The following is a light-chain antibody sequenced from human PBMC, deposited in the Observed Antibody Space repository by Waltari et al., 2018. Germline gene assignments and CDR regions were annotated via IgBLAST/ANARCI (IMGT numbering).Light chain of an antibody. V-gene: IGKV3-20*01. CDR3: QQYDISPLT. CDR1: HTVRTTY. J-gene: IGKJ4*01. Sequence: EIVLTQSPGTLSLSPGERATISCRASHTVRTTYLAWYQQKPGQAPTLLIYGASSRATGIPDRFSGGGSGTDFSLTISSLEPEDFAVYYCQQYDISPLTLGGGTKVEIK. CDR2: GAS.